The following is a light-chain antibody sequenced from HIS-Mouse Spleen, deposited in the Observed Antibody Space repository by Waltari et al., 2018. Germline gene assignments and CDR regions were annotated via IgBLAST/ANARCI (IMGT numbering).Light chain of an antibody. CDR3: CSYAGSSTFVV. CDR1: SSDVGSYNL. J-gene: IGLJ2*01. Sequence: QSALTQPASVSGSPGQSITISCTGTSSDVGSYNLVSWYQQHPGKAPKLRIYEGSKRPPGVSNRFSGSKSGNTASLTIAGLQAEDEADYYCCSYAGSSTFVVFGGGTKLTVL. V-gene: IGLV2-23*03. CDR2: EGS.